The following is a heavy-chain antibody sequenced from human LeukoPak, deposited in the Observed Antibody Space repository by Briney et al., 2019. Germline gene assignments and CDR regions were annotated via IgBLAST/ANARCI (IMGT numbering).Heavy chain of an antibody. Sequence: GGSLRLSCAASGFTFSSYSMNWVRQAPGKGLEWVSFISSSSSYIYYADSVKGRFTISRDNAKNSLYLQMNSLRAEDTAVYYCASSVRYYDSSGHDAFDIWGQGTMVTVSS. CDR1: GFTFSSYS. CDR2: ISSSSSYI. D-gene: IGHD3-22*01. V-gene: IGHV3-21*01. J-gene: IGHJ3*02. CDR3: ASSVRYYDSSGHDAFDI.